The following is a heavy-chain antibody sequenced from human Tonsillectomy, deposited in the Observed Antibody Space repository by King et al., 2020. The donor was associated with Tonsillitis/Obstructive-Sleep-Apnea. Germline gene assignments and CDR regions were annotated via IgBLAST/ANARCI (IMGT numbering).Heavy chain of an antibody. CDR2: INQSGST. CDR1: GGSFSGYY. Sequence: VQLQQWGAGLLKPSETLSLICAVYGGSFSGYYWSWIRQAPGKGLEWIGEINQSGSTTYNPSLKSRVTISVDMSKNQLSLKLSSVTAADTALYYCARGRNSGAAGLRDWGQGTLVTVSS. V-gene: IGHV4-34*01. D-gene: IGHD6-19*01. J-gene: IGHJ4*02. CDR3: ARGRNSGAAGLRD.